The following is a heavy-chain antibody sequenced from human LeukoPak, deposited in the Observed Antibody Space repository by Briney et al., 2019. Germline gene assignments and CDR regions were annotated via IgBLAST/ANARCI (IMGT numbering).Heavy chain of an antibody. CDR3: ARGMGIAARQGNYYYGMDV. J-gene: IGHJ6*02. D-gene: IGHD6-6*01. V-gene: IGHV1-2*04. Sequence: GASVKVSCKASGGTFSSYAISWVRQAPGQGLEWMGWINPNSGGTNYAQKFQGWVTMTRDTSISTAYMELSRLRSDDTAVYYCARGMGIAARQGNYYYGMDVWGQGTTVTVSS. CDR1: GGTFSSYA. CDR2: INPNSGGT.